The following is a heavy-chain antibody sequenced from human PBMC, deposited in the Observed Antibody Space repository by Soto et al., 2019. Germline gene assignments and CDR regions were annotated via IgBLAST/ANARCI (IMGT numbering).Heavy chain of an antibody. CDR2: IYYSGNF. CDR1: GGSISSSRYY. J-gene: IGHJ5*02. V-gene: IGHV4-39*01. Sequence: SETLSLTCTVSGGSISSSRYYWGRVRQPPGRGLEWIGSIYYSGNFHYNPSLRSPVTMSVDTSKNQFALRLSSVTAADTAVYYCARQDMSSSWQVFDPWGQGILATAS. CDR3: ARQDMSSSWQVFDP. D-gene: IGHD6-19*01.